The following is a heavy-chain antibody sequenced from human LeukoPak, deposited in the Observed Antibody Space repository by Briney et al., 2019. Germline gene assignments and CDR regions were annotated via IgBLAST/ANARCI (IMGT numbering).Heavy chain of an antibody. CDR3: ARHGHTTVADPAGIDY. CDR2: IQPYDSDT. V-gene: IGHV5-51*01. CDR1: GYSFTSYW. D-gene: IGHD6-19*01. Sequence: GESLKISCKGSGYSFTSYWIAWVRQLPGEGLEWMGIIQPYDSDTRYSPSFQGHVTLSADKSISTAYLQWSSRKASDTAMYYCARHGHTTVADPAGIDYWGQGTLVTVSS. J-gene: IGHJ4*02.